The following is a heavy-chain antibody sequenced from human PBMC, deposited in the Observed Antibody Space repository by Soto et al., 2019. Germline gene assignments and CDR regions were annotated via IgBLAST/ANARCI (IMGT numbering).Heavy chain of an antibody. CDR3: ARDVTSHGPRGYSSSWYGWFDP. CDR1: GFTFSNAW. Sequence: GGSLSLSCAASGFTFSNAWMNWVRQAPGKGLEWVGRIKSKTDGGTTDYAAPVKGRFTISRDDSKNTLYLQMNSLKTEDTAVYYCARDVTSHGPRGYSSSWYGWFDPWGQGTLVTVSS. J-gene: IGHJ5*02. CDR2: IKSKTDGGTT. D-gene: IGHD6-13*01. V-gene: IGHV3-15*07.